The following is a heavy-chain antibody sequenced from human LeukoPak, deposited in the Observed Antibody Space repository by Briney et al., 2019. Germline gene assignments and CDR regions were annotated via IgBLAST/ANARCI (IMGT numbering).Heavy chain of an antibody. J-gene: IGHJ4*02. CDR1: GFTFSSYV. Sequence: GRSLRLSCAASGFTFSSYVMHWVRQAPGKGLEWVAFIRYDGSNKYYADSVKGRFTISRDNAKNSLYLQMNSLRAEDTAVYYCARELGGYSYGVDYWGQGTLVTVSS. D-gene: IGHD5-18*01. CDR2: IRYDGSNK. V-gene: IGHV3-30*04. CDR3: ARELGGYSYGVDY.